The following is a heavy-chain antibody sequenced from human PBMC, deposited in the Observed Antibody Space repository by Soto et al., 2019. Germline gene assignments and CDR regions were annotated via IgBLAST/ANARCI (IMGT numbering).Heavy chain of an antibody. J-gene: IGHJ6*02. Sequence: PAETLSLTCAVNGFSFRDYYWSWLRQPPGKGLEWIGEINQSGTTHYNPSLKRRINISIDTSKNQFSLNLTSVTAADTATYYCASDITTAIAGHIYYYFGMDVWGQGTTVTVSS. CDR3: ASDITTAIAGHIYYYFGMDV. CDR1: GFSFRDYY. V-gene: IGHV4-34*01. D-gene: IGHD3-22*01. CDR2: INQSGTT.